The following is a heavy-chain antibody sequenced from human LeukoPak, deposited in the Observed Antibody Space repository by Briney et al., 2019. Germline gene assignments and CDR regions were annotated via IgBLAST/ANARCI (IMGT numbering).Heavy chain of an antibody. V-gene: IGHV3-21*01. J-gene: IGHJ4*02. Sequence: KAGGSLRLSCAASGFTFSSYSMNWVRQAPGKGLEWVSSISSSSSYIYYADSVKGRSTISRDNAKNSLYLQMNSLRAEDTAVYYCASEAGDYWGQGTLVTVSS. CDR3: ASEAGDY. CDR1: GFTFSSYS. CDR2: ISSSSSYI.